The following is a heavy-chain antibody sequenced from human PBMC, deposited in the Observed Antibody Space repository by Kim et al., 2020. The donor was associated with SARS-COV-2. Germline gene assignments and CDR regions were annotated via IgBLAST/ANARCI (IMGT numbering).Heavy chain of an antibody. CDR1: GYSFTSYW. D-gene: IGHD6-13*01. J-gene: IGHJ6*02. CDR2: IYPGDSDT. CDR3: ARSGYSSSWYTGYYGMDV. V-gene: IGHV5-51*01. Sequence: GESLKISCKGSGYSFTSYWIGWVRQMPGKGLEWMGIIYPGDSDTRYSPSFQGQVTISADKSISTAYLQWSSLKASDTAMYYCARSGYSSSWYTGYYGMDVWGQGTTVTVSS.